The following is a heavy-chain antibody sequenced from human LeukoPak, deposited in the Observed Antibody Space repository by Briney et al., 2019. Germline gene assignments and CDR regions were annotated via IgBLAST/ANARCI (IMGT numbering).Heavy chain of an antibody. Sequence: GGSLRVSCAASGFTFSDYYMSWIRQAPGKGLEWVSYISSSSSYTNYADSVKGRFTISRDNAKNSLYLQMNSLRAEDTAVYYCARDPRIQLWFGYFQHWGQGTLVTVSS. CDR3: ARDPRIQLWFGYFQH. J-gene: IGHJ1*01. CDR2: ISSSSSYT. V-gene: IGHV3-11*05. D-gene: IGHD5-18*01. CDR1: GFTFSDYY.